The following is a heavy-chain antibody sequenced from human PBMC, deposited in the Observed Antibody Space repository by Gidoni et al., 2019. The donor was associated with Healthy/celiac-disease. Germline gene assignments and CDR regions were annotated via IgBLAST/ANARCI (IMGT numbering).Heavy chain of an antibody. Sequence: QVQLVESGGGVVQPGRSLRLSCAASGFTFSSYGMHWVRQAPGKGLGGVAVISYDGSNKYYADSVKGRFTISRDNSKNTLYLQMNSLRAEDTAVYYCAKGTGYSEYFQHWGQGTLVTVSS. CDR2: ISYDGSNK. D-gene: IGHD3-9*01. J-gene: IGHJ1*01. CDR1: GFTFSSYG. CDR3: AKGTGYSEYFQH. V-gene: IGHV3-30*18.